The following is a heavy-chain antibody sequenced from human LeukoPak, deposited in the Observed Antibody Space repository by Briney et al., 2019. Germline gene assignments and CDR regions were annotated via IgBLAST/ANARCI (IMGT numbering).Heavy chain of an antibody. CDR1: GFTVSSNY. D-gene: IGHD6-13*01. V-gene: IGHV3-66*02. Sequence: PGGSLRLSCAASGFTVSSNYMSWVRQAPGKGLEWVSVIYSGGSTYYADSVKGRFTISRDNSKNTLYLQMNSLRAEDTAVYYCARDRYSSCRYYYYYYMDVWGKGTTVTVSS. CDR3: ARDRYSSCRYYYYYYMDV. CDR2: IYSGGST. J-gene: IGHJ6*03.